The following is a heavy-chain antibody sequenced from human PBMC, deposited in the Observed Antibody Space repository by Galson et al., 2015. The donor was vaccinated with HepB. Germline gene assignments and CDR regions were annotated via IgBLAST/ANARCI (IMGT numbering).Heavy chain of an antibody. CDR3: AKDQEWYYYDSSGSNRFSYFDY. D-gene: IGHD3-22*01. J-gene: IGHJ4*02. V-gene: IGHV3-30*02. CDR1: GFTFSSYG. CDR2: IRYDGSNK. Sequence: SLRLSCAASGFTFSSYGMHWVRQAPGKGLEWVAFIRYDGSNKYYADSVKGRFTISRDNSKNTLYLQMSSLRAEDTAVYYCAKDQEWYYYDSSGSNRFSYFDYWGQGTLVTVSS.